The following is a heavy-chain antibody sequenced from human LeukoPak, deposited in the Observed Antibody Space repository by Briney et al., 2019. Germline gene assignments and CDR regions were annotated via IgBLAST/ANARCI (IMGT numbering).Heavy chain of an antibody. CDR3: ARRGYDYVWGSYQFDY. CDR2: IYPGDSDT. J-gene: IGHJ4*02. V-gene: IGHV5-51*01. Sequence: GESLKISCKGSGYSFTRYWIGWVRRMPGKGLEWIGIIYPGDSDTRYSPSFQGQVTISADKSISTAYLQWSSLKASDTAMYYCARRGYDYVWGSYQFDYWGQGTLVTVSS. D-gene: IGHD3-16*02. CDR1: GYSFTRYW.